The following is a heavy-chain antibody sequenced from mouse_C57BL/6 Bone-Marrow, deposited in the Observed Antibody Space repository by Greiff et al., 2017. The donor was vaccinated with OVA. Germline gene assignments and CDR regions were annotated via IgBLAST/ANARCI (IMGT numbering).Heavy chain of an antibody. D-gene: IGHD3-2*02. V-gene: IGHV1-82*01. CDR2: IYPGDGDH. CDR3: ARIQLRLYPYFDY. J-gene: IGHJ2*01. CDR1: GYAFSSSG. Sequence: VQLQQSGPELVKPGASVKISCKASGYAFSSSGMNWVKQRPGKGLEWIGRIYPGDGDHNYNGKFKGKATLHADTSSSAVYMQLSSLTSEDSAVYFGARIQLRLYPYFDYWGQGTTLTVSS.